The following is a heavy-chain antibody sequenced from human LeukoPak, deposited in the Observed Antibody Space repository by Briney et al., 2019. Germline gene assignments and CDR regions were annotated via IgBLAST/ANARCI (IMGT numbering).Heavy chain of an antibody. CDR3: AKGPDRSGYYSLDY. CDR1: GFTFSNYD. Sequence: GGSLRLSCAASGFTFSNYDMHWVRRAPGKGLEWVAIISYDGSNKYFVDSVKGLFTISRDNSKNTLYLQMNSLRAEDTAVYYCAKGPDRSGYYSLDYWGQGTLVTVSS. CDR2: ISYDGSNK. D-gene: IGHD3-22*01. J-gene: IGHJ4*02. V-gene: IGHV3-30*18.